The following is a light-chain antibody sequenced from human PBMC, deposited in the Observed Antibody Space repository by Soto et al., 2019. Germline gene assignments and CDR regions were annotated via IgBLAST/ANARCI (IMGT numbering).Light chain of an antibody. CDR3: QNYNGYPKT. Sequence: DIQMTQSPSTLSASVGDRVTITCRASQTISTWLAWYQHKPGKAPNLLIYDASTLMSGVPSRFSGSGSGTEFTLTISSLHHGDFATYYCQNYNGYPKTFGQGTRLEI. V-gene: IGKV1-5*01. CDR1: QTISTW. J-gene: IGKJ5*01. CDR2: DAS.